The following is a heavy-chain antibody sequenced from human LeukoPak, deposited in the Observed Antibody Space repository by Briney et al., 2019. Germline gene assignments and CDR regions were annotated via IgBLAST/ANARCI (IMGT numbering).Heavy chain of an antibody. Sequence: SETLSLTCTVSGGSISSSSYYWGWIRQPPGKGLEWIGSIYYSGSTYYNPSLKSRDTISVDTSKNQFSLKLSSVTAAGTAVYYCARHGTGSWLFFCYMDVWGKGTTVTVSS. CDR2: IYYSGST. J-gene: IGHJ6*03. CDR3: ARHGTGSWLFFCYMDV. D-gene: IGHD3-22*01. V-gene: IGHV4-39*01. CDR1: GGSISSSSYY.